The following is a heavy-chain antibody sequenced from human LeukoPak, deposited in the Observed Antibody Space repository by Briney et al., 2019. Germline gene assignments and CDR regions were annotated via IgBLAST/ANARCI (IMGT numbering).Heavy chain of an antibody. V-gene: IGHV3-23*01. CDR2: ISGSGGST. J-gene: IGHJ5*02. CDR3: AKDRPSLDYGGNSGLNWFDP. D-gene: IGHD4-23*01. Sequence: GGSLRLSCAASGFTFSSYGMSWVRQAPGKGLEWVSAISGSGGSTYYADSVKGRFTISRDNSKNTLYLQMNSLRAEDTAVYYCAKDRPSLDYGGNSGLNWFDPWGQGTLVTVSS. CDR1: GFTFSSYG.